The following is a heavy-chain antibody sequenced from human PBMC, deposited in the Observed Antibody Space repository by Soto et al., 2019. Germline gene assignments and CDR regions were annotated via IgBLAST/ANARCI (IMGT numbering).Heavy chain of an antibody. Sequence: SETLSLTCTVSGGSISGYYWSWIRQPPGKGLEWIGYIYHSGSSNYSPSLKSRVTMSVDTSKNQFSLKLSSVTAADTAVYYCARQGRYGDYYFDHWGQGTPVTVSS. V-gene: IGHV4-59*08. CDR1: GGSISGYY. J-gene: IGHJ4*02. CDR3: ARQGRYGDYYFDH. CDR2: IYHSGSS. D-gene: IGHD4-17*01.